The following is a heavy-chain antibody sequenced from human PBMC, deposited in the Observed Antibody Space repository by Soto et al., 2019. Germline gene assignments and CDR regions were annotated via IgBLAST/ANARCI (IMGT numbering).Heavy chain of an antibody. J-gene: IGHJ3*02. D-gene: IGHD5-18*01. V-gene: IGHV4-59*01. CDR1: GGSISSYY. Sequence: QVQLQESGPGLVKPSETLSLTCTVSGGSISSYYWSWIRQPPGKGLEWIGYIYYRGSTNYNPSLKSRFTISVDTSKNQFSLKLSSVTAADTVVYYCARGGYSYGQDAFDICGQGTMVTVSS. CDR2: IYYRGST. CDR3: ARGGYSYGQDAFDI.